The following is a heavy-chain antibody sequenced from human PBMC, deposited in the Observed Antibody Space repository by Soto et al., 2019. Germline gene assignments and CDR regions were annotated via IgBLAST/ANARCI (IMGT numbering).Heavy chain of an antibody. Sequence: QLQLQESGPGLVKPSETLSLTCTVSGGSISSSSYYWGWIRQPPGKGLEWIGSIYYSGSTYYNPSLKGRVPLSVDTSKNQFSLKLSSVTAADTAVYYCARVGALWFGEGGDYWGQGTLVTVSS. V-gene: IGHV4-39*01. D-gene: IGHD3-10*01. J-gene: IGHJ4*02. CDR3: ARVGALWFGEGGDY. CDR1: GGSISSSSYY. CDR2: IYYSGST.